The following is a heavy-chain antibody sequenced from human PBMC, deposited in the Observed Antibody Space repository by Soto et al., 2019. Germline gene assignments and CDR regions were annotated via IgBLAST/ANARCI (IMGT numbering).Heavy chain of an antibody. CDR3: ARAAEVGPIGCFDY. CDR1: GGSFSGYY. V-gene: IGHV4-34*01. Sequence: SETLSLTCAVYGGSFSGYYWSWIRQPPGKGLEWIGEINHSGSTNYNPSLKSRVTISVDTSKNQFSLKLSSVTAADTAVYYCARAAEVGPIGCFDYWGQGTLVTVSS. CDR2: INHSGST. D-gene: IGHD1-26*01. J-gene: IGHJ4*02.